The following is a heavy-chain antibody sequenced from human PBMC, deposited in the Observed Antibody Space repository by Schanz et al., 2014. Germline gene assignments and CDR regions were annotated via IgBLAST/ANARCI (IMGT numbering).Heavy chain of an antibody. Sequence: EVQLLESGGGLVQPGGSLRLSCVASGFTFSSYAMSWARQTPGKGLEWVSSITTGGNTYYRDSVKGRFIVSRDNSKNTLYLEKNRLVDDGTADYYCSTDKQDGRCDDSWGQGTLVTVSS. D-gene: IGHD4-17*01. J-gene: IGHJ5*01. CDR3: STDKQDGRCDDS. CDR2: ITTGGNT. V-gene: IGHV3-23*01. CDR1: GFTFSSYA.